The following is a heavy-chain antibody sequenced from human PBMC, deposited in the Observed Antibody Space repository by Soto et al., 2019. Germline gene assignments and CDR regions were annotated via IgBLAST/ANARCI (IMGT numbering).Heavy chain of an antibody. D-gene: IGHD1-20*01. CDR3: ARGRRITGPTPALYSFDY. CDR2: ITHVGST. Sequence: QVQLHQRGAGLLKPSETLSLTCAVYGGSFSGYFCSWIRQPPGRQLEWIGEITHVGSTHYNPSLESRVTNSLDPSKNQFSLRLNSVTAADTAVYYCARGRRITGPTPALYSFDYWGQGTLVTVSS. V-gene: IGHV4-34*01. J-gene: IGHJ4*02. CDR1: GGSFSGYF.